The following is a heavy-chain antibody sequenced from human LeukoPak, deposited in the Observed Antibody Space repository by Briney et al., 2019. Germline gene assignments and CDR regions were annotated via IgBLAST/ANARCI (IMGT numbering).Heavy chain of an antibody. Sequence: PGGSLRLSCAASGFTFSSYAMSWVRQAPGKGLEWVSAISGSGGSTYYADSVKGRFTISRDNSKNTLNLQMNGLRAEDTAVYYCAKVGDYYGSGKYSNFDYWGQGTLVTVSS. CDR2: ISGSGGST. CDR1: GFTFSSYA. V-gene: IGHV3-23*01. J-gene: IGHJ4*02. CDR3: AKVGDYYGSGKYSNFDY. D-gene: IGHD3-10*01.